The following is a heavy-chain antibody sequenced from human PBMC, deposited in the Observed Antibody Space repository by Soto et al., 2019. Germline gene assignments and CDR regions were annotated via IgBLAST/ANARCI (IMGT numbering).Heavy chain of an antibody. CDR1: GFTFSSYS. CDR3: ARQGDIGWFDP. J-gene: IGHJ5*02. V-gene: IGHV3-48*01. Sequence: GGSPRLSCAASGFTFSSYSMNWVRQAPGKGLEWVSYISSSSSTIYYADSVKGRFTISRDNAKNSLYLQMNSLRAEDTAVYYCARQGDIGWFDPWGQGTLVTVSS. CDR2: ISSSSSTI.